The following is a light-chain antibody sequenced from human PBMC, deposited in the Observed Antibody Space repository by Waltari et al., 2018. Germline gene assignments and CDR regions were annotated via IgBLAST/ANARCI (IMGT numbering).Light chain of an antibody. J-gene: IGKJ1*01. CDR1: RDISRW. CDR2: KAS. Sequence: DIQMTQSPSTLSASIGDTVTITFRASRDISRWLAWYQQKPGKAPNLLISKASTLESGVPSRFNGSGSGTQFSLTLSSLQPDDFATYYCQQYKTYSPWAFGQGTKVEIK. CDR3: QQYKTYSPWA. V-gene: IGKV1-5*03.